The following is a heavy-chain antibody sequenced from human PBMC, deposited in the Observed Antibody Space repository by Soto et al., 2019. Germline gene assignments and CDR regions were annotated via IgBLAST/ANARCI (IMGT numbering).Heavy chain of an antibody. CDR1: GGSISSYF. D-gene: IGHD1-26*01. Sequence: ETLSLTCTIYGGSISSYFWIWVRQPPGKGLEWIVYIHYSGTTVYSPSLKSRVTMSIDTSENQFTLNLTSVTAADTAVYYCARATGSYYLDSWGQGSLVTVSS. CDR3: ARATGSYYLDS. J-gene: IGHJ4*01. V-gene: IGHV4-59*01. CDR2: IHYSGTT.